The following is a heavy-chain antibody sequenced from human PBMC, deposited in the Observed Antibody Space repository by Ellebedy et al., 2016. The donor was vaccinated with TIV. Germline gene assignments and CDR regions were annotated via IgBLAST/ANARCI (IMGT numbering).Heavy chain of an antibody. CDR2: IKYDGADK. J-gene: IGHJ4*02. CDR3: VRARNNALDS. D-gene: IGHD2/OR15-2a*01. CDR1: GFTFSVTW. Sequence: GESLKIPCPSSGFTFSVTWMSWARQAPGKGPEWVSRIKYDGADKDHVDSVKGRFTISRDNAKNSLYLQMNSLRVEDTAVYFCVRARNNALDSWGQGTLVTVSS. V-gene: IGHV3-7*01.